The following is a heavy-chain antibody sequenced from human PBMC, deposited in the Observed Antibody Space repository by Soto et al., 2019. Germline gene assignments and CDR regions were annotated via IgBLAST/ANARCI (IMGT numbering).Heavy chain of an antibody. V-gene: IGHV3-23*01. CDR2: ISGAGDST. CDR3: AKRAGDGYLDY. Sequence: EVQLLESGGGLVQPGGSLRLSCAVSGFTFSRYAMNWVRQAPGKGPEWVSFISGAGDSTYYADSVKGRSTISRDNSRNTLYLQMNSLRAEDTAIYYCAKRAGDGYLDYWGQGTLVTVSS. J-gene: IGHJ4*02. D-gene: IGHD4-17*01. CDR1: GFTFSRYA.